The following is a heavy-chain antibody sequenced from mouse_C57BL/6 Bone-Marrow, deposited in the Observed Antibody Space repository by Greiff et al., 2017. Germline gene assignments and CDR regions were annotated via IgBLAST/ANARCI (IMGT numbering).Heavy chain of an antibody. J-gene: IGHJ4*01. CDR2: IWSGGST. Sequence: VQLQQSGPGLVQPSPTLSISCPVSGFSFTSYGVHWVRQSPGKGLEWLGVIWSGGSTDYNAAFISRLTISKDNSTSQVFFKMNMLQADDTAIYYCASAYDYLNYYAMDYWGRGTSVTVSA. CDR1: GFSFTSYG. D-gene: IGHD2-4*01. CDR3: ASAYDYLNYYAMDY. V-gene: IGHV2-2*01.